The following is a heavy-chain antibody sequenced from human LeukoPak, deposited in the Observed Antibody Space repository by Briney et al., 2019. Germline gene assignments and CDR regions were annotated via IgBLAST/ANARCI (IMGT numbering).Heavy chain of an antibody. CDR3: ARTPLAGTGYFDY. Sequence: GASVKVSCKASSYTFTNYYMHWVRQAPGQGLEWMGIINPTGGSTRYAQKFQDRFTMTRDTSTSTVYMELSSLRSEDTAMYYCARTPLAGTGYFDYWGQGTLVTVSS. J-gene: IGHJ4*02. V-gene: IGHV1-46*01. CDR1: SYTFTNYY. D-gene: IGHD6-19*01. CDR2: INPTGGST.